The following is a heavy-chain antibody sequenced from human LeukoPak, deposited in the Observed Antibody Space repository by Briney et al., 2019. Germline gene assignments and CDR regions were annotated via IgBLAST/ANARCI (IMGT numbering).Heavy chain of an antibody. D-gene: IGHD2-15*01. V-gene: IGHV4-30-2*01. CDR2: FYHSGSS. J-gene: IGHJ5*02. CDR3: ARRDCSGGTCYSDGWFDP. Sequence: SQTLSLTCAVSGGSISSGGYSWSWIRQPPGKGLEWIGFFYHSGSSNYNPSLKSRVTISVDRSKNQFSRKLSSVTAADTAVYYCARRDCSGGTCYSDGWFDPWGQGTLVTVSS. CDR1: GGSISSGGYS.